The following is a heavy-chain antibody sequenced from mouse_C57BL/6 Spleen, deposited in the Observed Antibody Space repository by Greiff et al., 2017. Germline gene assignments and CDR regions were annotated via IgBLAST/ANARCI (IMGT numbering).Heavy chain of an antibody. J-gene: IGHJ2*01. D-gene: IGHD1-1*01. Sequence: LEWVAYISSGSSTIYYADTVKGRFTISRDNAKNTLFLQMTSLRSEDTAMYYCARRGYGSSYSYYFDYWGQGTTLTVSS. V-gene: IGHV5-17*01. CDR2: ISSGSSTI. CDR3: ARRGYGSSYSYYFDY.